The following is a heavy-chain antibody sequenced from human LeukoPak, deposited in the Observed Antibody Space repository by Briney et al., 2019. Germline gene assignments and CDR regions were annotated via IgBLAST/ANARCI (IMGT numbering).Heavy chain of an antibody. D-gene: IGHD1-26*01. CDR1: GGSISYFY. CDR2: IYTSGSI. J-gene: IGHJ6*03. CDR3: VRVRGSSGSYEYYHYMDV. V-gene: IGHV4-4*07. Sequence: SETLSLTCTVSGGSISYFYWSWIRQPAGKGLEWIGRIYTSGSINYNPSLKSRVSMSVDTSKKQFSLKLSSVTAADTAVYYCVRVRGSSGSYEYYHYMDVWGKGTTVTISS.